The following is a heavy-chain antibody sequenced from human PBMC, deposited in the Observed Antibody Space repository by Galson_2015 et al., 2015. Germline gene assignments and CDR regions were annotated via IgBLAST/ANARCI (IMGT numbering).Heavy chain of an antibody. Sequence: SLRLSCAASGFSFDSYAIHWVRQAPGKGLEWVALISYNGNTKYYADSVEGRFTISRDNSRNTLFLQMDSLRTEDTAVYYCARDTSSTYTVFDCCSQGGLVSFSS. J-gene: IGHJ4*02. CDR1: GFSFDSYA. D-gene: IGHD2-2*02. CDR2: ISYNGNTK. CDR3: ARDTSSTYTVFDC. V-gene: IGHV3-30*04.